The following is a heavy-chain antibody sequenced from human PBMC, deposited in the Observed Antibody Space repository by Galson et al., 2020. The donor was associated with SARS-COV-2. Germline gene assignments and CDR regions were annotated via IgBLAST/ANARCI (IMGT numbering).Heavy chain of an antibody. V-gene: IGHV5-51*01. CDR3: ARQEGENYPAMNWFDP. CDR2: IYPGDSDT. Sequence: KIGESLKLSCKGSGYSFTSYWIGWVRQMPGKGLEWLGIIYPGDSDTRYSPSFQGQVTISADKSISTAYLQWSSLKASDTAMYYCARQEGENYPAMNWFDPWGQGTLVTVSS. D-gene: IGHD1-7*01. CDR1: GYSFTSYW. J-gene: IGHJ5*02.